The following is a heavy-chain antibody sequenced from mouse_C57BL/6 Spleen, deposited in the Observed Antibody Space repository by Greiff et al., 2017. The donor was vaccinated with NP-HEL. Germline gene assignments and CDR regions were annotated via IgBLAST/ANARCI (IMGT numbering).Heavy chain of an antibody. CDR3: ARSPPYYSNLYYFDY. V-gene: IGHV1-64*01. J-gene: IGHJ2*01. D-gene: IGHD2-5*01. CDR1: GYTFTSYW. Sequence: QVQLQQPGAELVKPGASVKLSCKASGYTFTSYWMHWVKQRPGQGLEWIGMIHPNSGSTNYNEKFKSKATLTVDKSSSTAYMQLSSLTSEDSAVYYCARSPPYYSNLYYFDYWGQGTTLTVSS. CDR2: IHPNSGST.